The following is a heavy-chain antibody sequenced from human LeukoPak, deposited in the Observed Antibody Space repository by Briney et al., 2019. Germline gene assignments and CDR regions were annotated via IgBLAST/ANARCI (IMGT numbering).Heavy chain of an antibody. V-gene: IGHV3-30*02. J-gene: IGHJ4*02. CDR2: IRYDGSNQ. CDR1: GFTFSSYG. D-gene: IGHD2-8*01. CDR3: AKDSSPWCVDY. Sequence: GGSLRLSCAASGFTFSSYGMHWVRQAPGKGLDWVSFIRYDGSNQYYVDSVKGRFTISRDNSKNTLYLQMNSLTTEDTAVYYCAKDSSPWCVDYWGQGTLVTVSS.